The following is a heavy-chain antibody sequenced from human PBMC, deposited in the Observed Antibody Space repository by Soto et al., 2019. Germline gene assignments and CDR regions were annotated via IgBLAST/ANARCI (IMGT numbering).Heavy chain of an antibody. V-gene: IGHV4-34*01. CDR2: INHSGST. Sequence: QVQLQQWGAGLLKPSETLSLTCAVYGGSFSNYYWSWIRQPPGKGLEWIGEINHSGSTNYNPSLKSRVTISVETSKNQFSLNLSSVTAADTAVYYCARGGRQQLLVRQYFQHWGQGTLVTVSS. CDR1: GGSFSNYY. J-gene: IGHJ1*01. D-gene: IGHD6-13*01. CDR3: ARGGRQQLLVRQYFQH.